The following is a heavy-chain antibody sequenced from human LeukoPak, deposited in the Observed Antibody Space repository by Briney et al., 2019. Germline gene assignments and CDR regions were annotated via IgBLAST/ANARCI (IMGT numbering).Heavy chain of an antibody. CDR2: ISSSGSTI. D-gene: IGHD2-15*01. V-gene: IGHV3-11*01. Sequence: GGSLRLSCAASGFTFSDYYMSWIRQAPGKGLEWVSYISSSGSTIYYADSVKGRFTISRDNAKNSLYLQMNSLRAEDTAVYYCARGGCSGGSCYSGGYYYYYMDVWGKGTTVTISS. J-gene: IGHJ6*03. CDR3: ARGGCSGGSCYSGGYYYYYMDV. CDR1: GFTFSDYY.